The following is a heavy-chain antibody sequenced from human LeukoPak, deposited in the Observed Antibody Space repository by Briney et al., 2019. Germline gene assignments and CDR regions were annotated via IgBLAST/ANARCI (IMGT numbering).Heavy chain of an antibody. CDR1: GGSISSYY. CDR2: IYYSGST. V-gene: IGHV4-59*01. D-gene: IGHD6-19*01. Sequence: SETLSLTCTVSGGSISSYYWSWIRQPPGKGLEWIGYIYYSGSTNYNPSLKSRVTISVDTSKNQFSLKLNSVTAADTAVYYCARVRYSSGSYYFDYWGQGTLVTVSS. J-gene: IGHJ4*02. CDR3: ARVRYSSGSYYFDY.